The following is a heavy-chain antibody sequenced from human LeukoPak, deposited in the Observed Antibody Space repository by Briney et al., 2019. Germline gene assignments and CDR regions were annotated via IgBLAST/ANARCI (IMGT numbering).Heavy chain of an antibody. CDR1: GYSFTSYW. V-gene: IGHV5-51*01. Sequence: GESLKISCKGSGYSFTSYWIGWVRQIPGKGLEWMGIIYPGDSDTRYSPSFQGQVTISADKSISTAYLQWSSLKASDTAMYYCARAGNPYCSSTSCYGRWFDPWGQGTLVTVSS. CDR3: ARAGNPYCSSTSCYGRWFDP. CDR2: IYPGDSDT. J-gene: IGHJ5*02. D-gene: IGHD2-2*01.